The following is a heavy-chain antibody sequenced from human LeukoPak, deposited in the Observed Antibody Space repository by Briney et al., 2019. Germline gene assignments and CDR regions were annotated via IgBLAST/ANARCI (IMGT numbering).Heavy chain of an antibody. D-gene: IGHD2-21*02. CDR3: ARDTSGGDWAFDY. CDR2: IYSGGDT. CDR1: GITLSDNY. V-gene: IGHV3-66*02. J-gene: IGHJ4*02. Sequence: PGGSLRLSCAASGITLSDNYMSWVRQAPGKGLEWVSVIYSGGDTYYADSVKGRFTISRDNSKNTLYLQMNSLRAEDTAVYYCARDTSGGDWAFDYWGQGTLVTVSS.